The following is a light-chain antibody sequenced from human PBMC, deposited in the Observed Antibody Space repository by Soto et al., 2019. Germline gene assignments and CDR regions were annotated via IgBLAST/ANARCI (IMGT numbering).Light chain of an antibody. CDR1: QSVNSN. CDR3: QQRSSWPWT. J-gene: IGKJ1*01. CDR2: GAS. Sequence: EIVMTQSPATLSVSPGERATLSCTASQSVNSNLAWYQQKPGQGPGLLISGASNRATGIPARFSGSGSGTEFTLTISSLQSEDFAVYYCQQRSSWPWTFGQGTKVDI. V-gene: IGKV3-15*01.